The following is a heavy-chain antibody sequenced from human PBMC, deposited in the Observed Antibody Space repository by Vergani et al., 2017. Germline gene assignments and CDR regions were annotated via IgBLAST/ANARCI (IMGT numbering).Heavy chain of an antibody. Sequence: QVQLVQSGAEVKKPGASVQISCKASGYTFTAYYIHWVRQAPEQGLEWVGVISPDGFSTFYAQKFQGRVTITRDTSTSTVYVEVTSLRSDDTAVYYCAREPPLTGFFDYWGQGTLVTGSS. CDR2: ISPDGFST. D-gene: IGHD3-9*01. J-gene: IGHJ4*02. CDR3: AREPPLTGFFDY. CDR1: GYTFTAYY. V-gene: IGHV1-46*03.